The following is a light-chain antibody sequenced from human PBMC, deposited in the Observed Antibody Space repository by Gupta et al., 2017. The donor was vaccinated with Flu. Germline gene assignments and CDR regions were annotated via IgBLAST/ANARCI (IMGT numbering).Light chain of an antibody. J-gene: IGLJ1*01. CDR2: GNN. CDR1: SSNIRADYD. V-gene: IGLV1-40*01. Sequence: HSVMMQPPSVSGAPGRRFSISCNGSSSNIRADYDVPWYQQPPGTAPKLLIYGNNNRPSMFPDRFSGSKAGTSASLAITGLQAEDEADYYCQSYDGSLRGVFGTGTKVTVL. CDR3: QSYDGSLRGV.